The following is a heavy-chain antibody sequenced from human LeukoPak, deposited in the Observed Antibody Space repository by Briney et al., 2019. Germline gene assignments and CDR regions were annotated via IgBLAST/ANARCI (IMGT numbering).Heavy chain of an antibody. J-gene: IGHJ4*01. Sequence: GGSLRLSCVGSGFTFRDYAMHWVRQAPDRGPEWVASIWYDGSNKYYADSVTGRFTISRDNSKNTVYLQMNSQRVEDTAIYYCARGVGTMGGRPDYWGQGTQVTVSS. CDR1: GFTFRDYA. V-gene: IGHV3-33*01. D-gene: IGHD1/OR15-1a*01. CDR2: IWYDGSNK. CDR3: ARGVGTMGGRPDY.